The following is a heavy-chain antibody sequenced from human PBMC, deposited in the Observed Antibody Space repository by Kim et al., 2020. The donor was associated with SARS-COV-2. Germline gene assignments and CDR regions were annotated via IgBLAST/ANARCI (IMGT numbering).Heavy chain of an antibody. CDR2: IIGSVSHI. Sequence: GGSLRLSCATSGFTFSDYNMNGVRKAPGKGLEWVSTIIGSVSHIYYADSVKGRFTISRDNTNNSVFLHMSGLRAEDACIYFCAREGITTVTPLQYWGQGT. CDR3: AREGITTVTPLQY. V-gene: IGHV3-21*01. D-gene: IGHD4-17*01. CDR1: GFTFSDYN. J-gene: IGHJ4*03.